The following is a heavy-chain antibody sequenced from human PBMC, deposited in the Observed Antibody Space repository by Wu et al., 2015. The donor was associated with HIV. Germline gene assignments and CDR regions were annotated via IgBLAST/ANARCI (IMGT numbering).Heavy chain of an antibody. V-gene: IGHV1-2*02. CDR1: GYTFTDYY. D-gene: IGHD2-2*01. Sequence: QVQLVQSGAEVKKPGASVKVSCRTSGYTFTDYYMHWVRQAPGQGLEWMGWINPNSGGTNYARKFQGRVTMTGDTSINTSYMELSRLRSDDTAVYYCARGIVVVPTAPWGQGTLVTVSS. CDR3: ARGIVVVPTAP. CDR2: INPNSGGT. J-gene: IGHJ5*02.